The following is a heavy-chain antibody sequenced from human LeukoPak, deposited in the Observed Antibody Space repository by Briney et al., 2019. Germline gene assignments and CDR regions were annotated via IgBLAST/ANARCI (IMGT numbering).Heavy chain of an antibody. CDR3: ARTRFGDQGSRIDF. CDR2: IDLDDDK. CDR1: GFSLPPSGMY. D-gene: IGHD3-10*01. Sequence: ESGPALVKPTQTLTLTCTFFGFSLPPSGMYGGWIRQPPGKALECLARIDLDDDKFYSTPLKTRPTISKDTSKNQVVLTMTHMDPVDTATYYCARTRFGDQGSRIDFWGQGTLVTVSS. J-gene: IGHJ4*02. V-gene: IGHV2-70*17.